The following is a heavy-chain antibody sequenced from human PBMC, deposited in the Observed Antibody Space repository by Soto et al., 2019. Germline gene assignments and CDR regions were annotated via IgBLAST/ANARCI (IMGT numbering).Heavy chain of an antibody. J-gene: IGHJ4*02. CDR3: ARIRMLWYGELSH. Sequence: QVQLVQSGAEVKKPGGSVKISCKTCGYTFMTCALHWVRQAPGLRLEWMGWINPGSGNTEYSQKLQGRVTITRDTSARTVFMDVANLTSEDTAVYYCARIRMLWYGELSHWGQGTLVTLSA. V-gene: IGHV1-3*01. CDR1: GYTFMTCA. D-gene: IGHD3-10*01. CDR2: INPGSGNT.